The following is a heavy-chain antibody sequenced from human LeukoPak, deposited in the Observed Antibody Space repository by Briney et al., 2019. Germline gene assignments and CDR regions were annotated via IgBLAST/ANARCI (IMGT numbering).Heavy chain of an antibody. J-gene: IGHJ6*03. CDR2: IYSGGST. Sequence: GGSLRLSCAASGFTVSSNYMSWARQAPGKGLEWVSVIYSGGSTYYADSVKGRFTISRDNSKNTLYLQMNSLRAEDTAVYYCARDRNDFWSGYYYYMDVWGKGTTVTVSS. V-gene: IGHV3-53*01. CDR3: ARDRNDFWSGYYYYMDV. D-gene: IGHD3-3*01. CDR1: GFTVSSNY.